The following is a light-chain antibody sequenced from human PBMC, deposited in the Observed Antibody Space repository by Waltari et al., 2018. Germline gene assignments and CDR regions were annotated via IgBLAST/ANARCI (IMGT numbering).Light chain of an antibody. V-gene: IGKV2-24*01. CDR2: RIS. Sequence: IVMTQTPLSSPVTLGQPASISCRSSQSLGHSDGNTYLSWLQQRPGQPPRLLIYRISNRLSVVPDRFSGSGAGTDFTLKISRVEAEDVGVYFCMQVTQLPLFRYTFGQGTKLEIK. CDR3: MQVTQLPLFRYT. CDR1: QSLGHSDGNTY. J-gene: IGKJ2*01.